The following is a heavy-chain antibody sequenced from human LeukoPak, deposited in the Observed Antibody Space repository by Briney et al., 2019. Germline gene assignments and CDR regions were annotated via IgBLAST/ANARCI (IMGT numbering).Heavy chain of an antibody. Sequence: SETLSLTCTVSGGSISSSSYYWGWIRQPPGKGLEWIGSIYYSGSTYYNPSLRSRVTISVDTSKNQFSLKLSSVTAADTAVYYCARHGAPARPGYYYYYGMDVWGQGTTVTVSS. J-gene: IGHJ6*02. CDR2: IYYSGST. D-gene: IGHD6-6*01. V-gene: IGHV4-39*01. CDR3: ARHGAPARPGYYYYYGMDV. CDR1: GGSISSSSYY.